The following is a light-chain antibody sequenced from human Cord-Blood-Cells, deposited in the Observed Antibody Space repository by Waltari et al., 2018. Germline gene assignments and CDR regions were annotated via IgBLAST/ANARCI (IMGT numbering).Light chain of an antibody. CDR2: WAS. CDR3: QQYYSTPQT. J-gene: IGKJ1*01. V-gene: IGKV4-1*01. Sequence: DIVMTQSPDSLAVYLDERATIKCKSSQSVLYSSNNKNYLAWYQQKPGQPPKLLIYWASTRESGVPDRFSGSGSGTDFTLTISSLQAEDVAVYYCQQYYSTPQTFGQGTKVEIK. CDR1: QSVLYSSNNKNY.